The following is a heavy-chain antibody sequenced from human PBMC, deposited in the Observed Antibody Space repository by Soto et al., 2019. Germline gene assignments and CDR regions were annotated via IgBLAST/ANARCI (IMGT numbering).Heavy chain of an antibody. V-gene: IGHV3-74*01. Sequence: PGGSLRLSCAASGFTFSSSWMHWVRQGPGKGLVWVSRINSGATTTNYADSVKGRFTISRDNAKNTLYLQMDSLTAEDTAVYYCARGRKVRQREYNWFDPWGQGTLVTVSS. CDR3: ARGRKVRQREYNWFDP. CDR1: GFTFSSSW. J-gene: IGHJ5*02. CDR2: INSGATTT. D-gene: IGHD6-25*01.